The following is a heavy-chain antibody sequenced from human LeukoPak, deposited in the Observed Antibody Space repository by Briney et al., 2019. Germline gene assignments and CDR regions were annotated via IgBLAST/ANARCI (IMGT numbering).Heavy chain of an antibody. V-gene: IGHV4-4*07. Sequence: SETLSLTCTVSGGSISSYYWSWIRQPAGKGLEWIGRIYTSGSTNYNPSLKSRVTMSVDTSKNQFSLKLSSVTAADTAVYYCARGGMIVVANWFDPWGQGTLVTVSS. J-gene: IGHJ5*02. CDR1: GGSISSYY. CDR3: ARGGMIVVANWFDP. CDR2: IYTSGST. D-gene: IGHD3-22*01.